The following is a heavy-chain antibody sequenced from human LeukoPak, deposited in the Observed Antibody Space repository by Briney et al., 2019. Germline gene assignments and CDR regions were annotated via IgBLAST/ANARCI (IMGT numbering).Heavy chain of an antibody. CDR1: GFTFDDYG. CDR2: ISWNSGSI. J-gene: IGHJ4*02. D-gene: IGHD3-16*01. V-gene: IGHV3-9*01. Sequence: GRSLRLSCAASGFTFDDYGMHWVRQAPGKGLEWVSGISWNSGSIGYADSVEGRFTISRDNAKNSLYLQMNSLRAEDTALYYCAKASRGNDDYFDYWGQGTLVTVSS. CDR3: AKASRGNDDYFDY.